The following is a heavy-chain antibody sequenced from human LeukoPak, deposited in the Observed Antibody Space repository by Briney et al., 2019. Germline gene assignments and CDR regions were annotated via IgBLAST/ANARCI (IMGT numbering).Heavy chain of an antibody. D-gene: IGHD1-26*01. J-gene: IGHJ6*03. CDR1: GHTFTSYG. Sequence: ASVNVSCKASGHTFTSYGITWVRQAPGQGLEWMGWISAYNGNTNYAQKLQGRVTMTTDTSTSTAYMELRSLRSDDTAVYYCARDGGPSSGSYYDYYYYMDVWGKGTTVTISS. CDR3: ARDGGPSSGSYYDYYYYMDV. CDR2: ISAYNGNT. V-gene: IGHV1-18*01.